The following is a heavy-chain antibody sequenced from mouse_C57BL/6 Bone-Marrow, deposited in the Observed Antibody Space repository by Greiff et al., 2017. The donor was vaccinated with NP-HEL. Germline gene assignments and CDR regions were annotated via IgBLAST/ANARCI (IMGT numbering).Heavy chain of an antibody. D-gene: IGHD1-1*01. Sequence: VQLQQSGPELVKPGASVKLSCKASGYTFTSYDINWVKQRPGQGLEWIGWIYPRDGSTKYNEKFKGKATLTVDTSSSTAYMELHSLTSEDSAVYFCARGEYDGSSYVGYAYWGQGTLVTVSA. J-gene: IGHJ3*01. CDR3: ARGEYDGSSYVGYAY. V-gene: IGHV1-85*01. CDR2: IYPRDGST. CDR1: GYTFTSYD.